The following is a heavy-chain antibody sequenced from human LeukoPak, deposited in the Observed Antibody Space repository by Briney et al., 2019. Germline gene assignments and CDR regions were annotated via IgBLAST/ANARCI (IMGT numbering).Heavy chain of an antibody. CDR3: ARDRAWELGFDY. CDR2: INAGNGNT. CDR1: GYTFTSYA. J-gene: IGHJ4*02. D-gene: IGHD1-26*01. Sequence: ASVKVSCKASGYTFTSYAMHWVRQAPGQRLEWMGWINAGNGNTKYSQKLQGRVTMTTDTSTSTAYMELRSLRSDDTAVYYCARDRAWELGFDYWGQGTLVTVSS. V-gene: IGHV1-3*01.